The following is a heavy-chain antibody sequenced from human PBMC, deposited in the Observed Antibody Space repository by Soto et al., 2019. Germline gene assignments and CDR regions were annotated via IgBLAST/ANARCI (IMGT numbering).Heavy chain of an antibody. D-gene: IGHD3-10*01. CDR3: LSADEDVRGSYDI. V-gene: IGHV6-1*01. J-gene: IGHJ3*02. CDR2: TYYRSKWYN. Sequence: SHALSLTCALSGDSVSSNSAAWNWIRQSPSRVLEWLGRTYYRSKWYNDYAESVKSRITINPDTSKNQFSLQLNSVTPEDTALYYCLSADEDVRGSYDISGRGTMDTDS. CDR1: GDSVSSNSAA.